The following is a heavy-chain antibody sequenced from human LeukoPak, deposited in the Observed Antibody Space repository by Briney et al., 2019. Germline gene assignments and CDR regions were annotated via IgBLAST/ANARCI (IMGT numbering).Heavy chain of an antibody. D-gene: IGHD3-10*01. CDR1: GGSISSGGYS. CDR3: ARDGSGSSKFDF. CDR2: IYHSGST. V-gene: IGHV4-30-2*01. Sequence: SQTLSLTCAVSGGSISSGGYSWSWIRQPPGKGLEWIGYIYHSGSTYYNPSLRSRVTISVDRSKNQFSLRLSSVTAADTAVYYCARDGSGSSKFDFWGQGNLVTVSS. J-gene: IGHJ4*02.